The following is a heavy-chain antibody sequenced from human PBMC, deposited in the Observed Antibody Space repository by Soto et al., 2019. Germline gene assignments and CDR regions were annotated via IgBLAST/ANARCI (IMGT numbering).Heavy chain of an antibody. D-gene: IGHD3-10*01. Sequence: VASVKVSCKASGYTFTGYYMHWVRQAPGQGLEWMGWINPNSGGTNYAQKFQGRVTMTRDTSISTAYMELSRLRSDDTAVYYCARDLGGRFGELYAWFDPWGQGTLVTVSS. CDR2: INPNSGGT. CDR1: GYTFTGYY. CDR3: ARDLGGRFGELYAWFDP. J-gene: IGHJ5*02. V-gene: IGHV1-2*02.